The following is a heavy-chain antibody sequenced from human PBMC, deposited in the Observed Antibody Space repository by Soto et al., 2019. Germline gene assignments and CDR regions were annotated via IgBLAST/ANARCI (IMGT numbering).Heavy chain of an antibody. Sequence: EVQLLESGGGLVQPGGSLRLSCAASGFTFSSSGMTWVRQAPEKGLEWVSSISGGGSTYYADSVKGRFTISRDNSKNTLYLQMNSLRAEDTAVYYCAKGTSNDDYWGQGTLVTVSS. CDR1: GFTFSSSG. J-gene: IGHJ4*02. V-gene: IGHV3-23*01. D-gene: IGHD1-1*01. CDR3: AKGTSNDDY. CDR2: ISGGGST.